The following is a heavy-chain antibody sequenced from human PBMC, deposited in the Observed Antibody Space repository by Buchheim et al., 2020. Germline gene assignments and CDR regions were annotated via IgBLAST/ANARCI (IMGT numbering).Heavy chain of an antibody. CDR3: ARSDGGAVVNPEH. D-gene: IGHD3-16*01. CDR1: GFTFNTYG. Sequence: QVHLVESGGGVVQPGRSLRLSCAASGFTFNTYGMHWVRQAPGKGLEWVAVISDTNNEYYADSVKGRFTISRDTSSRTLYLQMNSLRPEDTAVYYCARSDGGAVVNPEHWGQGAL. V-gene: IGHV3-30*04. J-gene: IGHJ4*02. CDR2: ISDTNNE.